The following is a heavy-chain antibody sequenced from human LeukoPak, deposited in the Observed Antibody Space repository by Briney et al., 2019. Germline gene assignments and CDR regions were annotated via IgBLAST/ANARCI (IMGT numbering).Heavy chain of an antibody. CDR3: AKTNY. CDR2: IRHDGGNK. J-gene: IGHJ4*02. CDR1: GFTFSNYD. V-gene: IGHV3-30*02. Sequence: GGSLGLSCAASGFTFSNYDMHWVRQAPGKGLEWVAFIRHDGGNKYYADSVKGRFTISRDNSRKTLNLQMNSLRAEDTAMYYCAKTNYWGQGTLVTVSS.